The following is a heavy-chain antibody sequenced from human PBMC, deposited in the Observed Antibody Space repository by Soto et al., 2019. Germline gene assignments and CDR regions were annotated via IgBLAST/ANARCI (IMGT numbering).Heavy chain of an antibody. CDR3: ARRWGFTFDY. CDR1: GGSISSYY. Sequence: QVQLQESGPGLVKPSETLSLTCTVSGGSISSYYWSWIRQPPGKGLEWIGYIYYSGSTNYNPSLKSRGTISVDTSKIRFPRKRSSVTAADTAVYYCARRWGFTFDYWGQGTLVTVSS. J-gene: IGHJ4*02. D-gene: IGHD1-26*01. V-gene: IGHV4-59*08. CDR2: IYYSGST.